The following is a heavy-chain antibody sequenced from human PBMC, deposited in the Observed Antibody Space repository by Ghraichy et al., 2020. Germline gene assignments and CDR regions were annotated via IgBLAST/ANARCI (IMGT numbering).Heavy chain of an antibody. J-gene: IGHJ4*02. CDR3: ARTPVTFGEFDY. CDR2: IDWENDK. CDR1: GFSLRTSGMR. V-gene: IGHV2-70*04. D-gene: IGHD3-10*01. Sequence: SGPTLVKPTQTLTLTCTFSGFSLRTSGMRVSWIRQPPGKALEWLARIDWENDKFYSPSLKTRLTISKDTSKNQVVLTMTNMDPVDTATYYCARTPVTFGEFDYWGQGILVFVSS.